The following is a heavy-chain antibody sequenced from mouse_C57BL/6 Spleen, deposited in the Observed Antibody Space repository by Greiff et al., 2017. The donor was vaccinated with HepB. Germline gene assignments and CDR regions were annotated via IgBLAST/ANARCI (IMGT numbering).Heavy chain of an antibody. Sequence: DVKLVESGGGLVKPGGSLKLSCAASGFTFSDYGMHWVRQAPEKGLEWVAYISSGSSTIYYADTVKGRFTISRDNAKNTLFLQMTSLRSEDTAMYYCARNSFMLMLPSSYAMDYWGQGTSVTVSS. CDR3: ARNSFMLMLPSSYAMDY. J-gene: IGHJ4*01. D-gene: IGHD3-2*02. CDR2: ISSGSSTI. CDR1: GFTFSDYG. V-gene: IGHV5-17*01.